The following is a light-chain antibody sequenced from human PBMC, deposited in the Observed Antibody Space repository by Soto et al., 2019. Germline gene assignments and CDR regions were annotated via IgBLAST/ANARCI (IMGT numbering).Light chain of an antibody. V-gene: IGKV1-39*01. Sequence: DIQMTQSPSSLSASVGDRVTITCRASQNISSYLNWYQQKPGKAPKLLIYAASSLQGGVPSRFSGSGSGTDFTLTISSLQREDCAIYYCQQSSSTVLTFGGGTKVEIK. CDR2: AAS. J-gene: IGKJ4*01. CDR1: QNISSY. CDR3: QQSSSTVLT.